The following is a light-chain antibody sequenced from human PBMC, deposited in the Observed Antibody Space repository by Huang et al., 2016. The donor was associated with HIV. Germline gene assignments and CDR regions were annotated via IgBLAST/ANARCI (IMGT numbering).Light chain of an antibody. CDR3: QHYGPTPSWT. CDR1: EGIRSYY. V-gene: IGKV3-20*01. CDR2: AAS. Sequence: EIVLTQSPGTLSLSPGERAALSCRASEGIRSYYVAWYQQKPGQAPRLLIYAASSSATVIPDRFSGSGSGTYFTLTISRLEPEDFAVYYCQHYGPTPSWTFGQGTKVEIK. J-gene: IGKJ1*01.